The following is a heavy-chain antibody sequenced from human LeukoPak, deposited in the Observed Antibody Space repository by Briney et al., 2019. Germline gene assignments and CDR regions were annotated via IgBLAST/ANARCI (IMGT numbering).Heavy chain of an antibody. Sequence: SETLSLTCTVYGGTFSDYYWSWIRQSPGLGLEWIGEVVDGGRTNYNPSLKSRVTITIDTSNNQFSLRLSSMTAADTAVYYCAREHNIVMPTAGTYYYYYMDVWGKGTTVTVSS. J-gene: IGHJ6*03. V-gene: IGHV4-34*12. CDR2: VVDGGRT. CDR1: GGTFSDYY. CDR3: AREHNIVMPTAGTYYYYYMDV. D-gene: IGHD5-12*01.